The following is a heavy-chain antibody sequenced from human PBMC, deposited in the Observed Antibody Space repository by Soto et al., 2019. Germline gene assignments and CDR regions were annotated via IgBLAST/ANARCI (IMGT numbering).Heavy chain of an antibody. J-gene: IGHJ6*02. Sequence: GGSLRLSCAASGFTFSSYAMSWVRQAPGKGLEWVSAISGSGGSTYYADSVKGRFTISRDNSKNTLYLQMNSLRAEDTAVYYCAKDHVRETDYYDSSGYYLPDYYYYGMDVWGQGTTVTVSS. D-gene: IGHD3-22*01. V-gene: IGHV3-23*01. CDR2: ISGSGGST. CDR1: GFTFSSYA. CDR3: AKDHVRETDYYDSSGYYLPDYYYYGMDV.